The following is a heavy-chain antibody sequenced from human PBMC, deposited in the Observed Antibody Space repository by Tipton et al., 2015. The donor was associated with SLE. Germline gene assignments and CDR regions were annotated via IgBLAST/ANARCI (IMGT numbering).Heavy chain of an antibody. CDR1: GGSFSGYY. Sequence: LRLSCAVYGGSFSGYYWSXXRQPPGKGLEWIGEINHSGSTNYNPSLKSRVTISVDTSKNQFSLKLSSVTAADTAVYYCARGDLYWYFDLWGRGTLVTVSS. CDR3: ARGDLYWYFDL. J-gene: IGHJ2*01. CDR2: INHSGST. V-gene: IGHV4-34*01.